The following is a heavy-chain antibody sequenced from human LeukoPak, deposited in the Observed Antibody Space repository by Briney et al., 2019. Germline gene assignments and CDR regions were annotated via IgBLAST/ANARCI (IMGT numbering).Heavy chain of an antibody. CDR2: VYYDGTS. Sequence: WETLSLTCTVSGGSINSHSYYWGWMRQPPGKRLALIGSVYYDGTSYSNPSLQSRVAVFVDTSRDQFSLDLSFVTAADTALYYCVRHISTNTGYFDSCGEGALVSDSS. D-gene: IGHD5-24*01. J-gene: IGHJ4*02. CDR1: GGSINSHSYY. CDR3: VRHISTNTGYFDS. V-gene: IGHV4-39*01.